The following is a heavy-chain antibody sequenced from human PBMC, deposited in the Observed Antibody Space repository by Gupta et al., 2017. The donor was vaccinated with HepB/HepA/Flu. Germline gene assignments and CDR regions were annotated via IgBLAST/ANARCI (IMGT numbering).Heavy chain of an antibody. V-gene: IGHV3-23*01. CDR1: GFTFSSYA. Sequence: GSLRLSCAASGFTFSSYAMSWVRQAPGKGLEWVSAISGSGGSTYYADSVKGRFTISRDNSKNTLYLQMNSLRAEDTAVYYCAKDRRRIAAAGTLPLAVWGQGTTVTVSS. D-gene: IGHD6-13*01. CDR2: ISGSGGST. CDR3: AKDRRRIAAAGTLPLAV. J-gene: IGHJ6*02.